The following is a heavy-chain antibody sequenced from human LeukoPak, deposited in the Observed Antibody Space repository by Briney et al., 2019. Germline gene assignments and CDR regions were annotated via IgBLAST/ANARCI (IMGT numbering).Heavy chain of an antibody. Sequence: GGSLRLSCVASGFTFNTYVMHWVRQAPGKGLEYVSLINGNGVSPYFANSMKGRFTISRDNSRNTMYLQMGSLRVEDTALYYCARAQLQNDALDIWGQGTMVTVSS. D-gene: IGHD2-2*01. J-gene: IGHJ3*02. CDR3: ARAQLQNDALDI. CDR2: INGNGVSP. V-gene: IGHV3-64*01. CDR1: GFTFNTYV.